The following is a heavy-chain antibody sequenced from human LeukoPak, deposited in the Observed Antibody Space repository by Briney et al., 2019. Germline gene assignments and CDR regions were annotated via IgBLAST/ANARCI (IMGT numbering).Heavy chain of an antibody. J-gene: IGHJ4*02. CDR2: INPKTGGT. CDR1: GYTFIDYY. V-gene: IGHV1-2*06. Sequence: ASVKVSCKASGYTFIDYYIQWVRQAPGQGLEWMGRINPKTGGTNYAPKFQGRVTVTWDTSVSTAYMEMIKLTSDDTAPYYCARDPPGDGYTNFDFWGQGTLVTVSS. D-gene: IGHD5-24*01. CDR3: ARDPPGDGYTNFDF.